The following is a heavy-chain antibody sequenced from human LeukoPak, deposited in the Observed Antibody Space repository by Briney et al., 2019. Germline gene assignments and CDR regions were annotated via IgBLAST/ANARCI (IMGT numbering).Heavy chain of an antibody. CDR2: IYYSGST. CDR1: GGSISSYY. V-gene: IGHV4-59*01. J-gene: IGHJ4*02. D-gene: IGHD1-26*01. CDR3: AREISGRYYKF. Sequence: SETLSLTCTVSGGSISSYYWSWIRQPPGKGLEWIGHIYYSGSTNYNPSLKSRVTISVDTSKNQFSLRLSSVTAADTAVYYCAREISGRYYKFWGQGTLVTVSS.